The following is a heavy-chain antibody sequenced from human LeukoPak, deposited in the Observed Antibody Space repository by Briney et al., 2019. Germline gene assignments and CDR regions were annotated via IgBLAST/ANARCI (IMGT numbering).Heavy chain of an antibody. Sequence: GRSLRLSCAASGLTFSNFGMHWARQAPGKGLEWVAVISYDGSNKYYADSVRGRFTISRDNSKNTLYLQMNSLRAEDTAVYYCARGGTYYYESSDVWGQGTLVTVSS. J-gene: IGHJ4*02. V-gene: IGHV3-30*03. CDR3: ARGGTYYYESSDV. CDR1: GLTFSNFG. CDR2: ISYDGSNK. D-gene: IGHD3-22*01.